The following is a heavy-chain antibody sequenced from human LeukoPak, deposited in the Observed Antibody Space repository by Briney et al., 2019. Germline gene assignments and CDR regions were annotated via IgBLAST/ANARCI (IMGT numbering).Heavy chain of an antibody. Sequence: GGSLRLSCAASGFTVSSNYMSWVRQAPGKGLEWVSVIYSGGSTYYADSVKGRFTISSDNSKNTLYLQMNSLRAEDTAVYYCARYRSITIFGVLDAFDIWGQGTMVTVSS. CDR1: GFTVSSNY. CDR3: ARYRSITIFGVLDAFDI. V-gene: IGHV3-66*01. J-gene: IGHJ3*02. CDR2: IYSGGST. D-gene: IGHD3-3*01.